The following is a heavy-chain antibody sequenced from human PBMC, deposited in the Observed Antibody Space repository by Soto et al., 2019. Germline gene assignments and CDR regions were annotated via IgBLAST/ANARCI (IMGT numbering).Heavy chain of an antibody. J-gene: IGHJ5*02. V-gene: IGHV1-18*01. CDR3: ASDRVAALYGLSNWFDP. D-gene: IGHD2-15*01. CDR2: ISAYNGNT. CDR1: GYTFTSYG. Sequence: ASVEASCKAPGYTFTSYGISWVRQAPGQGLEWMGWISAYNGNTNYAQKLQGRVTMTTDTSTSTAYMELRSLRSDDTAVYYCASDRVAALYGLSNWFDPWGQGTLDTGTS.